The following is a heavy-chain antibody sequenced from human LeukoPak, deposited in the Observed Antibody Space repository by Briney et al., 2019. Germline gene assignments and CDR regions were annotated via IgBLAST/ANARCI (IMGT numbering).Heavy chain of an antibody. CDR2: IYVTGT. J-gene: IGHJ6*03. CDR1: GGSIGTYC. D-gene: IGHD3-16*02. V-gene: IGHV4-59*08. Sequence: SETLSLTCTVSGGSIGTYCWSWIRQSPGKGLEWIGYIYVTGTRYNPYLQSRVTISVDRSRNQFFLKMSSVTAADTAVYYCARHIGGGIEDMDVWGKGTKVIVSS. CDR3: ARHIGGGIEDMDV.